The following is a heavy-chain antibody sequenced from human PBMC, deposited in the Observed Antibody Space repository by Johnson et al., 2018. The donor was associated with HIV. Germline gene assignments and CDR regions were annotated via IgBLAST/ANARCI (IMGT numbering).Heavy chain of an antibody. J-gene: IGHJ3*02. V-gene: IGHV3-30-3*01. CDR1: GFPFRDSA. CDR3: ARLRGAFDI. CDR2: ILFDGAYK. Sequence: VQLVESGGGVVQPGRSQRLSCAASGFPFRDSAMHWVRQAPGKGMEWVAVILFDGAYKHYAESVKGRFTISRDNSKNTLYLQINSLRAEDTAVYYCARLRGAFDIWGQGTMVTVSS.